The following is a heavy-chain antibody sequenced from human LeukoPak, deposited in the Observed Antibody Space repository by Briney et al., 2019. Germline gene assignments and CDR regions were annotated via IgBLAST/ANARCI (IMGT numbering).Heavy chain of an antibody. D-gene: IGHD3-22*01. V-gene: IGHV1-46*01. J-gene: IGHJ4*02. CDR3: ARGSRYDIAY. CDR1: GYTFINYY. Sequence: ASVKVSCKASGYTFINYYMHWVGQAPGQGLEWMGIINPSGGSTSYAPKFQGRVTMTRDTSTSTVYMELSSLKFEDTAVYYCARGSRYDIAYWGQGTLVTVSS. CDR2: INPSGGST.